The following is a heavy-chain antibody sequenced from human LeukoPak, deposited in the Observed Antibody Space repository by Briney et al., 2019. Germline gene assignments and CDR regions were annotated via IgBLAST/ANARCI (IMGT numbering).Heavy chain of an antibody. V-gene: IGHV6-1*01. CDR1: GDSLTSISAA. CDR3: ARVPDYGDAFDR. CDR2: TYYRSKWYN. Sequence: SQTLSLTCAIYGDSLTSISAAWTWIRQSPSRGLEWLGRTYYRSKWYNDYAVYEKSRMIINVDTSKNQFSLQLSSVTPEDTAVYYCARVPDYGDAFDRWGQGPMVTVSS. D-gene: IGHD4-17*01. J-gene: IGHJ3*01.